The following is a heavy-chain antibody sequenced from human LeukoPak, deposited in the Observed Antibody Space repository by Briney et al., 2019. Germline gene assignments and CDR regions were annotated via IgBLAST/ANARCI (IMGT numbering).Heavy chain of an antibody. D-gene: IGHD3-10*01. J-gene: IGHJ5*02. CDR1: GGSFSGYY. CDR3: ARETVLGVRDYSDP. Sequence: SETLSLTCAVYGGSFSGYYWSWIRQPPGKGLEWIGEINHSGSTNYNPSLKSRVTISVDTSKNQFSLKLSSVTAADTAVYYCARETVLGVRDYSDPWGQGTLVTVSS. CDR2: INHSGST. V-gene: IGHV4-34*01.